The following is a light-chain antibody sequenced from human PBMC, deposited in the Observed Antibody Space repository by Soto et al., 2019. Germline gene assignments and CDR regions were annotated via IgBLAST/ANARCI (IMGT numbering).Light chain of an antibody. CDR3: SSYTSSSFAV. V-gene: IGLV2-14*01. CDR2: DVS. Sequence: QSALTQPASVSGSPGQSITISCTGTSSDVGGYNYVSWYQQHPGKAPKLMIYDVSNRPSGVSNRFSGSKSGNTASLTISGLQAEDEADYYCSSYTSSSFAVCGGGTQLTVL. CDR1: SSDVGGYNY. J-gene: IGLJ7*01.